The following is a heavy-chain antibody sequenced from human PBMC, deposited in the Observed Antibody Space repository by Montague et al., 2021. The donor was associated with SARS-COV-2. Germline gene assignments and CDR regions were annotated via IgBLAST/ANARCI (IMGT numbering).Heavy chain of an antibody. V-gene: IGHV4-39*01. CDR3: ARHSGRDTIFGVVIIFDASDI. Sequence: SETLSLTCTVSGGSISSSNYYWGWIRQPPGKGLEWIGSIYYSGSTYYTPSLKSRVTISVDTSKNQFSLRLSSVTAADTAVYYCARHSGRDTIFGVVIIFDASDIWGQGTMVTVSS. CDR2: IYYSGST. J-gene: IGHJ3*02. D-gene: IGHD3-3*01. CDR1: GGSISSSNYY.